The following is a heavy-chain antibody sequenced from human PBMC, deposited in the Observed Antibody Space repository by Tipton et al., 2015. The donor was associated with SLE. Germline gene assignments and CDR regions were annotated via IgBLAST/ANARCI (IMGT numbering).Heavy chain of an antibody. V-gene: IGHV4-34*01. CDR1: GGSFSGYY. CDR2: INHSGST. Sequence: TLSLTCAVYGGSFSGYYWSWIRQPPGKGLEWIGEINHSGSTNYNPSLKSRVTISVDTSKNRFSLKRSSVTAADTAVYYCARVGERIAAWGQGTLVTVSS. CDR3: ARVGERIAA. D-gene: IGHD6-6*01. J-gene: IGHJ4*02.